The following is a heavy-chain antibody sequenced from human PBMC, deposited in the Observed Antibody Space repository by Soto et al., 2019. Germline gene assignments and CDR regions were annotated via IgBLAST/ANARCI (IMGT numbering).Heavy chain of an antibody. D-gene: IGHD1-26*01. CDR2: IIPIFVTT. CDR1: GGTFSSYA. Sequence: SVKVSCKPSGGTFSSYAISGVRQAPGQGLEWMGGIIPIFVTTNYAQKFQGRVTITADESTSTAYMELSSLKSEDTAVYFCAGRRAVGTSYYYYGMDVWGQGTTVTVSS. J-gene: IGHJ6*02. V-gene: IGHV1-69*13. CDR3: AGRRAVGTSYYYYGMDV.